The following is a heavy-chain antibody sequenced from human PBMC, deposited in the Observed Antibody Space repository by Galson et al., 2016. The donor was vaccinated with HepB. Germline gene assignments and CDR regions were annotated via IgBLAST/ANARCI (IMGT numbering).Heavy chain of an antibody. CDR3: ACESGGSHYLYFAP. CDR1: GLSFSGYG. V-gene: IGHV3-33*01. D-gene: IGHD3-16*01. CDR2: VWASGGKK. J-gene: IGHJ2*01. Sequence: SLRLSCAASGLSFSGYGLHWVRQAPGKGLEWVSGVWASGGKKSYADFVRGRFSISRDNSKKTLYLQMNGLTIDDTAVYYCACESGGSHYLYFAPWGHGTLVTVSS.